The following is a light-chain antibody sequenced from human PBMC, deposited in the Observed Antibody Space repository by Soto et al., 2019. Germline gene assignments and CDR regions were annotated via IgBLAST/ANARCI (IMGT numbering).Light chain of an antibody. V-gene: IGKV3-20*01. Sequence: EIVLTQSPGTLSLSPGERATLSCRASLSVSSSYLAWYQQKPGQAPRLLIYGASSRATGIPDRFSGSGSGTDFNFTISRLEPEDFAVYYCQQYGSSPLTFGGGTKVEIK. CDR1: LSVSSSY. CDR3: QQYGSSPLT. J-gene: IGKJ4*01. CDR2: GAS.